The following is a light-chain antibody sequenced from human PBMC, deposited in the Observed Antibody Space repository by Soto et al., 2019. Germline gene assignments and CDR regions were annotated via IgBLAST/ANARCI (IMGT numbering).Light chain of an antibody. CDR2: DAS. V-gene: IGKV1-33*01. CDR3: QQYET. CDR1: QDISNY. Sequence: DIQMTQSPSSLSASVGDRVTITCPASQDISNYLNWYQQKPGKAPKLLIYDASNLETGVPSRFSGSGSGTDFTFTISSLQPEDIATYYCQQYETFGQGTKLEIK. J-gene: IGKJ2*01.